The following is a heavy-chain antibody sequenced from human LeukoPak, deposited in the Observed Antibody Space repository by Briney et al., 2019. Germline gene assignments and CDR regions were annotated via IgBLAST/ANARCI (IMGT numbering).Heavy chain of an antibody. CDR3: ARKQVTTDNWFDP. CDR1: GYSFTSYW. CDR2: IYPGDSDT. J-gene: IGHJ5*02. D-gene: IGHD4-11*01. Sequence: GESLKIPCKGSGYSFTSYWIGWVRQMPGKGLEWMGIIYPGDSDTRYSPSFQGQVTISADKSISTAYLQWSSLKASDTAMYYCARKQVTTDNWFDPWGQGTLVTVSS. V-gene: IGHV5-51*01.